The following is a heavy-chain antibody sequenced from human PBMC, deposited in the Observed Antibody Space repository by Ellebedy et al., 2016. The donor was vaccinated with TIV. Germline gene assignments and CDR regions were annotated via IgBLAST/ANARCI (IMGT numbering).Heavy chain of an antibody. J-gene: IGHJ4*02. CDR2: IDWVDDK. Sequence: SGPTLVXPTQTLTLTCTVSGFSLSTSGMCVSWIRQPPGKALEWLARIDWVDDKYYGTPLKTRLTISKDTSKNQVVLTMTNMDPVDTATYYCARTAAYSGMEVRDFDYWGQGTLVTVSS. CDR1: GFSLSTSGMC. V-gene: IGHV2-70*11. CDR3: ARTAAYSGMEVRDFDY. D-gene: IGHD1-26*01.